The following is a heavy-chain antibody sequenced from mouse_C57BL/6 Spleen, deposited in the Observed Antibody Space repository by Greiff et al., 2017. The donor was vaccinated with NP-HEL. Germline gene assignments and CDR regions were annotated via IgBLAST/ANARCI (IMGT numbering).Heavy chain of an antibody. CDR3: ARGGLLPFAY. CDR1: GFTFSSYA. J-gene: IGHJ3*01. D-gene: IGHD1-1*01. Sequence: EVNVVESGGGLVKPGGSLKLSCAASGFTFSSYAMSWVRQTPEKRLEWVATISDGGSYTYYPDNVKGRFTISRDNAKNNLYLQLSHLKSEDTAMYYCARGGLLPFAYWGQGTLVSVSA. V-gene: IGHV5-4*03. CDR2: ISDGGSYT.